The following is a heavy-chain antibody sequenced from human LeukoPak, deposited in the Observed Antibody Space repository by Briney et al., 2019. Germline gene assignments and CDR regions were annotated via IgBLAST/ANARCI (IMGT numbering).Heavy chain of an antibody. CDR1: GLTFSTYT. J-gene: IGHJ4*02. D-gene: IGHD6-19*01. V-gene: IGHV3-23*01. Sequence: GGSLRLSCAASGLTFSTYTMSWLRQAPGKGLEWVSAISGSGRTTYYADSVKGRFTISRDSSKNTLYLQMSSLRAEDTAVYYCAGSIAVAGTIDYWGQGTLVTVSS. CDR2: ISGSGRTT. CDR3: AGSIAVAGTIDY.